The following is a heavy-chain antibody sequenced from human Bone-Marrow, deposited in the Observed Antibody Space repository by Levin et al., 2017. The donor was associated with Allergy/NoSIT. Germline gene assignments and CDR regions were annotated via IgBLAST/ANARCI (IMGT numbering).Heavy chain of an antibody. CDR2: VWFDGSNE. Sequence: GGSLRLSCAASGFTFSNFGMHWVRQAPGKGLEWVAVVWFDGSNEDYADSVKGRFTISRDNSKNTLYLQVNSLRAEDTAVYYCARMSGYSYGYFDFWGQGTLVTVSS. V-gene: IGHV3-33*01. D-gene: IGHD5-18*01. CDR1: GFTFSNFG. CDR3: ARMSGYSYGYFDF. J-gene: IGHJ4*02.